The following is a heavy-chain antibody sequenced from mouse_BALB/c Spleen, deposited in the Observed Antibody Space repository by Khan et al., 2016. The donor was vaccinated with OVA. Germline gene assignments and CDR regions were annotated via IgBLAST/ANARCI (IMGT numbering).Heavy chain of an antibody. V-gene: IGHV1-76*01. CDR3: AREEALYYFDY. D-gene: IGHD3-2*02. J-gene: IGHJ2*01. CDR1: GYIFTSYW. CDR2: IYPGNDNT. Sequence: QVQLQQSGAELVRPGASVKLSCKTSGYIFTSYWIHWVKQRSGQGLEWIARIYPGNDNTYYNENLKDKATLTADKSSSTAYMHLSSLKSEDSAVYFCAREEALYYFDYWGQGTTLTVSS.